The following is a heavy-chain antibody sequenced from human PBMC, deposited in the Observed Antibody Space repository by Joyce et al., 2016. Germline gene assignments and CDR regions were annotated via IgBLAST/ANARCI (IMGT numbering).Heavy chain of an antibody. J-gene: IGHJ4*02. CDR3: AKFARDSSGFYPEAD. Sequence: QLQLQESGPGLVKHSETLSLTCTVSGCFISGHYWSWIRPTAGKGLDWIGRIHSNGTTLYNPSCHSRVTMSLDLPKNQFSLRLRSVTAAYSAIYYCAKFARDSSGFYPEADWGQGTLVTVSS. V-gene: IGHV4-4*07. D-gene: IGHD3-22*01. CDR2: IHSNGTT. CDR1: GCFISGHY.